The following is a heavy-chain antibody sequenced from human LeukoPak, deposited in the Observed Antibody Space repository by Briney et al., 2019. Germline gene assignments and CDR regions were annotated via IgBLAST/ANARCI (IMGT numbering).Heavy chain of an antibody. CDR2: IYYSGST. J-gene: IGHJ3*02. V-gene: IGHV4-31*03. CDR3: ARDSDMGAFDI. D-gene: IGHD1-26*01. CDR1: GGSISSGGYY. Sequence: SETLPLTCTVSGGSISSGGYYWSWIRQHPGKGLEWIGYIYYSGSTYYNPSLKSRVTISVDTSKNQFSLKLSSVTAADTAVYYCARDSDMGAFDIWGQGTMVTVSS.